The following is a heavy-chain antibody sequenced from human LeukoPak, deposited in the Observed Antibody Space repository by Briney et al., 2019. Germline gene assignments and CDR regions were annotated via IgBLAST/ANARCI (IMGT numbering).Heavy chain of an antibody. CDR2: ISSSGRTI. J-gene: IGHJ4*02. CDR3: ARQWLGETNDY. CDR1: EFTLSSYS. Sequence: GGSLRLSCKASEFTLSSYSMKWVRQAPGKGREWLSYISSSGRTIYYADSVKGRFTISRDNAKNSLYLQMNSLRAEDTGVYYCARQWLGETNDYWGQGTLVTVSS. V-gene: IGHV3-48*04. D-gene: IGHD6-19*01.